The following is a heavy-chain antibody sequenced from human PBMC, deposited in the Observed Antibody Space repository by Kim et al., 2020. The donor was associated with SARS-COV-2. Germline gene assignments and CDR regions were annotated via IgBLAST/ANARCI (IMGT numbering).Heavy chain of an antibody. V-gene: IGHV3-48*03. J-gene: IGHJ4*02. Sequence: GRFTISRDNAKNSLYLQMNRLRAEDTAVYYCARGLRAYYDFWSGYYGGDYWGQGTLVTVSS. CDR3: ARGLRAYYDFWSGYYGGDY. D-gene: IGHD3-3*01.